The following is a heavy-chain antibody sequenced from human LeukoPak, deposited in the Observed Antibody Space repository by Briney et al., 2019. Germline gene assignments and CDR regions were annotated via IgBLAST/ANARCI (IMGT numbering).Heavy chain of an antibody. CDR2: VYSSGST. CDR3: ARGGYCGGDCYFYY. J-gene: IGHJ4*02. D-gene: IGHD2-21*02. CDR1: GGSISSGSYY. V-gene: IGHV4-61*02. Sequence: PSETLSLTCTVSGGSISSGSYYWSWIRQPAGKGLEWFGRVYSSGSTNYNPSLKSRVSISVDTSKNQFSLRLSSVTAADTDVYYCARGGYCGGDCYFYYWGQGTLVTVSS.